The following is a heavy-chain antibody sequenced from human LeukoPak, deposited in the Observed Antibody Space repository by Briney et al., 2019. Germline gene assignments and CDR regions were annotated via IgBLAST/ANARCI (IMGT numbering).Heavy chain of an antibody. D-gene: IGHD1-26*01. V-gene: IGHV3-23*01. Sequence: GGSLRLSCAASGFTFSSYAMSWVRQAPGKGLEWVSAISGSGGSTYYADSVKGRFTIPRDNSKNTLYLQMNSLRAEDTAVYYCAKDYSGFSSGFYFDYWGQGTLVTVSS. CDR3: AKDYSGFSSGFYFDY. CDR1: GFTFSSYA. J-gene: IGHJ4*02. CDR2: ISGSGGST.